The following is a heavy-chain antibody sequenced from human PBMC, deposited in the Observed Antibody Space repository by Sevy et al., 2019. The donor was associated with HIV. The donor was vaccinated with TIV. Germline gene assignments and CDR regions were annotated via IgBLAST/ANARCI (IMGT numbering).Heavy chain of an antibody. V-gene: IGHV3-15*01. CDR2: IKSENDGGAT. D-gene: IGHD3-16*01. CDR1: GLTFSGAW. Sequence: GGSLRLSCAASGLTFSGAWMSWVRQAPGKGLEWLGRIKSENDGGATDYAAPVKGRFTISRDDSKRTVYQQVNSLQGEDTAVYYCTTDLGIYASKWGQGTLVTVSS. CDR3: TTDLGIYASK. J-gene: IGHJ4*02.